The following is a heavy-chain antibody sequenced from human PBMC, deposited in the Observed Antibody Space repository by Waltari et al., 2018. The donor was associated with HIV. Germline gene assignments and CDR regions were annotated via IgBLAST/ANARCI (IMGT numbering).Heavy chain of an antibody. Sequence: EVQLVVSGGGLVKPGVSLSLSCAASVFPLSGYRMTWVRKAPGKGVEWVSSISSSSSYIYYEDSVKGRFTISRDNAKNSLYLQMNSLRAEDTAVYYCARVDYYHSTKSRYFDSWGQGTLVTVSS. CDR3: ARVDYYHSTKSRYFDS. D-gene: IGHD3-22*01. CDR1: VFPLSGYR. V-gene: IGHV3-21*01. J-gene: IGHJ4*02. CDR2: ISSSSSYI.